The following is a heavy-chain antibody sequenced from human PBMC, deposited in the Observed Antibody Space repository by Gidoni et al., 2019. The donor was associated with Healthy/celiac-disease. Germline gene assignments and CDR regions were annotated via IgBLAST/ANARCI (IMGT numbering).Heavy chain of an antibody. CDR2: INPSGGST. CDR3: ARGRVPITGTTWTNWFDP. D-gene: IGHD1-7*01. V-gene: IGHV1-46*01. J-gene: IGHJ5*02. Sequence: QVQLVQSGAEVKKPGASVKVSCKASGYTFTSYYRHWGRQAPGQGLEWMGIINPSGGSTSYAQKFQGRVTMTRDTSTSTVYMELSSLRSEDTAVYYCARGRVPITGTTWTNWFDPWGQGTLVTVSS. CDR1: GYTFTSYY.